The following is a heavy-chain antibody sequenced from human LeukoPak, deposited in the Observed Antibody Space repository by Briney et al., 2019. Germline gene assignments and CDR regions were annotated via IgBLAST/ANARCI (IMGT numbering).Heavy chain of an antibody. V-gene: IGHV4-30-2*01. CDR3: ATTGYSSSWLARAPFDY. CDR1: GGSISSGGYS. D-gene: IGHD6-13*01. Sequence: PSETLSLTCAVSGGSISSGGYSWSWIRQPPGKGLEWIGYIYHSGSTYYNPSLKSRVTISVDRSKNQFSLRLSSVTAADTAVYYCATTGYSSSWLARAPFDYWGQGTLVTVSS. J-gene: IGHJ4*02. CDR2: IYHSGST.